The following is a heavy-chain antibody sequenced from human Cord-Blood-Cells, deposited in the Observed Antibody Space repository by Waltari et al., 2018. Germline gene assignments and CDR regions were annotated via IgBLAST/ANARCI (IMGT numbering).Heavy chain of an antibody. D-gene: IGHD7-27*01. V-gene: IGHV1-2*04. CDR1: GYTFTGYY. CDR3: ARGAAGESYWYFDL. CDR2: TTPNSGGT. Sequence: QVQLVQSGAEVKKPGASVKVSCKASGYTFTGYYMHWVRQAPGQGLEWIGWTTPNSGGTNYAQKFQGWVTMTRDTSISTAYMELSRLRSDDTAVYYCARGAAGESYWYFDLWGRGTLVTVSS. J-gene: IGHJ2*01.